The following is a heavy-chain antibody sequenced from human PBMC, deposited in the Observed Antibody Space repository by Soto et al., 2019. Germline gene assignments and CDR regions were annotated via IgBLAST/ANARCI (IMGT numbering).Heavy chain of an antibody. CDR3: ATYSGGSCYSDAFDI. CDR2: ISSSSSTI. J-gene: IGHJ3*02. V-gene: IGHV3-48*01. Sequence: PGGSLRLSCAASGFTFSSYAMSWVRQAPGKGLEWVSYISSSSSTIYYADSVKGRFTISRDNAKNSLYLQMNSLRAKDTAVYYCATYSGGSCYSDAFDIWGQGTMLTVSS. D-gene: IGHD2-15*01. CDR1: GFTFSSYA.